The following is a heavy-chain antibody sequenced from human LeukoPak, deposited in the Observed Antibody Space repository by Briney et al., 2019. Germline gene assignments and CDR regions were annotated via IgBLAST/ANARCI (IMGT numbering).Heavy chain of an antibody. CDR1: GFTFSSYG. CDR3: ESEGDGYILFDY. J-gene: IGHJ4*02. Sequence: GGSLRLSCAAPGFTFSSYGMHWVRQAPGKGLEWVAVISYDGSNKYYADSVKGRFTISRDNSKNTLYLQMNSLRVEDTAVYYFESEGDGYILFDYWGQGTLVTVSS. CDR2: ISYDGSNK. V-gene: IGHV3-30*03. D-gene: IGHD5-24*01.